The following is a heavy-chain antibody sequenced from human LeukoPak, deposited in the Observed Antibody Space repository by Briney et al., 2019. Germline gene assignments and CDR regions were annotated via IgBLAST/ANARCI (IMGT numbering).Heavy chain of an antibody. V-gene: IGHV3-30*02. Sequence: GGSLRLSCAASGFTFSSYGMHWVRQAPGKGLEGVAFIRYDGSNKYYADSVKGRFTISKDNSKNTLYLQMNSLRAEDTAVYYCANTLHYDSSGYYYGFDYWGQGTLVTVSS. CDR2: IRYDGSNK. CDR1: GFTFSSYG. CDR3: ANTLHYDSSGYYYGFDY. J-gene: IGHJ4*02. D-gene: IGHD3-22*01.